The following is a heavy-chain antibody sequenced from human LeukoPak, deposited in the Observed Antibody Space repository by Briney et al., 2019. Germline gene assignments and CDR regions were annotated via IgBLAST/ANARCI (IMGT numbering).Heavy chain of an antibody. Sequence: GASVKVSCKASGYTFTGYYMHWVRQAPGQGIEWMGRINPNSGGTNYAQKFQGRVTMTRDTSISTAYMELSRLRSDDTAVYYCARVSSSSWYVYWGQGTLVTVSS. V-gene: IGHV1-2*06. CDR3: ARVSSSSWYVY. CDR2: INPNSGGT. J-gene: IGHJ4*02. D-gene: IGHD6-13*01. CDR1: GYTFTGYY.